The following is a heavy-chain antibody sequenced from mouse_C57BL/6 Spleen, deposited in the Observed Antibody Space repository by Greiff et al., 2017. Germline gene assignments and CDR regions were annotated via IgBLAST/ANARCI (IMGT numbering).Heavy chain of an antibody. CDR2: INPNNSGT. CDR3: ARYYYSNYGYAMDY. CDR1: GYTFTDYY. Sequence: VQLQQSGPELVKPGASVKISCKASGYTFTDYYMNWVRQSHGKSLEWIGDINPNNSGTSYNQKFKGKATLTVDKSSSTAYMELRSLTSEDSAVYYCARYYYSNYGYAMDYWGQGTSVTVSS. V-gene: IGHV1-26*01. D-gene: IGHD2-5*01. J-gene: IGHJ4*01.